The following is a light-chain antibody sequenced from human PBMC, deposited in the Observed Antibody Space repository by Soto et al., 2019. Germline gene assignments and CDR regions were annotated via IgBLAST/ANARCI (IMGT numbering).Light chain of an antibody. CDR2: QDS. V-gene: IGLV3-1*01. CDR1: KLGDKY. Sequence: SYELTQPPSVSVSPGQTASITGSGDKLGDKYACWYQQKPGQSPVPVIYQDSERPSGNPGRFSGYNSGNTATLTISGTQAMYEADSYCQAWDGSTFVFGTGTKLTVL. CDR3: QAWDGSTFV. J-gene: IGLJ1*01.